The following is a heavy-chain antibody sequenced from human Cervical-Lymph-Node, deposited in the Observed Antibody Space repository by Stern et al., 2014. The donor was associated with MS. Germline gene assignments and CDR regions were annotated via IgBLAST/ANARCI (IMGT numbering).Heavy chain of an antibody. CDR3: ARRVTRNNFDS. Sequence: QVQLVQSGAEVKKPGASMKVSCKSSGYNFTNYYIHWVRQAPGQGLAWMGRINDNSGDTKYAQKFQGRVTLTRDTTVSTAYMGVSRLMFDDTAVYYCARRVTRNNFDSWGQGTLIIFSS. V-gene: IGHV1-2*06. J-gene: IGHJ4*02. CDR2: INDNSGDT. CDR1: GYNFTNYY. D-gene: IGHD4-17*01.